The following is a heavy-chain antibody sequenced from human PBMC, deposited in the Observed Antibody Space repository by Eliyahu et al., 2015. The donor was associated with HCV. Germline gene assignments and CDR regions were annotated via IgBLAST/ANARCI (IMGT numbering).Heavy chain of an antibody. J-gene: IGHJ4*02. D-gene: IGHD3-3*01. Sequence: QVLLQESGPGLVKPSETLSLTCAVXNFSISTGYYWGWIRQPPGKGLEWIGSXYHXGSTFYNPSLKSRVTISVDTSKNQFSLKLRSVTAADTAVYYCARVLNWSDDYWGQGTLVTVSA. CDR3: ARVLNWSDDY. CDR1: NFSISTGYY. CDR2: XYHXGST. V-gene: IGHV4-38-2*01.